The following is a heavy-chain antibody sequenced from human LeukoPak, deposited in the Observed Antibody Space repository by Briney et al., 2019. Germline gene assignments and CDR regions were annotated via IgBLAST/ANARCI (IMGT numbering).Heavy chain of an antibody. CDR1: GYTFTSYA. CDR2: VNAGNGNT. D-gene: IGHD3-22*01. CDR3: ARDLETGYYDSSGYYEDAFDI. V-gene: IGHV1-3*01. Sequence: ASVKVSCKASGYTFTSYAMHWVRQAPGQRLEWMGWVNAGNGNTNYAQKLQGRVTMTTDTSTSTAYMELRSLRSDDTAVYYCARDLETGYYDSSGYYEDAFDIWGQGTMVTVSS. J-gene: IGHJ3*02.